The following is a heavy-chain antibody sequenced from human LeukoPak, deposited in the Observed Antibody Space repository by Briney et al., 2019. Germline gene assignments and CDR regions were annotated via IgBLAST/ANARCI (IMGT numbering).Heavy chain of an antibody. V-gene: IGHV4-59*08. J-gene: IGHJ4*02. CDR3: ARHGVYYASGSPSFDY. Sequence: PSETLSLTCTVSSGSISPYYWSWIRQPPGKGLEWMGYISYRGSTNYNPSLKSRVTISVDTSKNQFSLKLSSVTAADTAVYYCARHGVYYASGSPSFDYWGQGTLVTVSS. D-gene: IGHD3-10*01. CDR1: SGSISPYY. CDR2: ISYRGST.